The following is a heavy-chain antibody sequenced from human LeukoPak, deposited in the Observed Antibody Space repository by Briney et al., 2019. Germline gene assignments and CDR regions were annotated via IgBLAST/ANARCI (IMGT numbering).Heavy chain of an antibody. D-gene: IGHD6-6*01. V-gene: IGHV4-59*11. J-gene: IGHJ6*03. CDR1: GGSISSHY. CDR3: ARLAGYSSSSKVYYYYYMDV. Sequence: SETLSLTCTVSGGSISSHYWSWIRQPPGKGLEWIGYIYYSGSTNYNPSLKSRVTISVDTSKNQFSLKLSSVTAADTAVYYCARLAGYSSSSKVYYYYYMDVWGKGTTVTVSS. CDR2: IYYSGST.